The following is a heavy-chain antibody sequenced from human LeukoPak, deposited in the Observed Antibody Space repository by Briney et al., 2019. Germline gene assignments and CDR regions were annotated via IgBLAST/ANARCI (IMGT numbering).Heavy chain of an antibody. V-gene: IGHV1-2*02. J-gene: IGHJ4*02. D-gene: IGHD3-16*01. CDR1: GDTFTGYY. CDR2: INPNSGDT. Sequence: ASVNVSCKPSGDTFTGYYMHWVRQAPGQGLEWMGWINPNSGDTNYAQKFQGRVTMTSDTSFSTAYMALSGLRSDDTAVYYCARALETMGAKRYFDYWGQGTLVTVSS. CDR3: ARALETMGAKRYFDY.